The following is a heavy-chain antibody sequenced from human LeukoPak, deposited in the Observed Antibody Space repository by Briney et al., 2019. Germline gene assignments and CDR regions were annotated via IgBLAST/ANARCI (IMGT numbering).Heavy chain of an antibody. CDR1: GFTFDDYG. CDR3: ARDNYSGSRYFDY. D-gene: IGHD1-26*01. Sequence: GGSLRLSCAASGFTFDDYGMSWVRQAPGKGLEWVSGINWNGGSTGYADSVKGRFTISRDNAKNSLYLQMDRLRAEDTAVYYCARDNYSGSRYFDYWGQGTLVTVSS. J-gene: IGHJ4*02. V-gene: IGHV3-20*04. CDR2: INWNGGST.